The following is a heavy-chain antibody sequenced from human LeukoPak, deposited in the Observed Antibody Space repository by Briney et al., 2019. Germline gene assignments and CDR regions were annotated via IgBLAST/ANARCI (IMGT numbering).Heavy chain of an antibody. D-gene: IGHD1-26*01. Sequence: PSETLSLTCTVSGGSINNNYWSWIRQPPGKRLEWIGYIYYSGNTNYSPSLKSRVTISVDTSKNQFSLILSSVTAADTAVYYCARVAGATLRVTTWWFDPWGQGTLVTVST. CDR1: GGSINNNY. CDR3: ARVAGATLRVTTWWFDP. CDR2: IYYSGNT. J-gene: IGHJ5*02. V-gene: IGHV4-59*01.